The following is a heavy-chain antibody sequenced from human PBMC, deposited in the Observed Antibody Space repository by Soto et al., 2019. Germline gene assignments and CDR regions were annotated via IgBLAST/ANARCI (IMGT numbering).Heavy chain of an antibody. CDR1: GFTFSGSA. D-gene: IGHD2-21*02. V-gene: IGHV3-73*02. Sequence: EVQLVESGGGLVQPGGSLKLSCAASGFTFSGSAMHWVRQASGKGLEWVGRIRSKANNYATVYAASVKGRFTISRDDSKXTXNXXMTSLKTEDTAVYYCARHALQYCGGDCYLLPYFDLWGRGTLVTVSS. J-gene: IGHJ2*01. CDR2: IRSKANNYAT. CDR3: ARHALQYCGGDCYLLPYFDL.